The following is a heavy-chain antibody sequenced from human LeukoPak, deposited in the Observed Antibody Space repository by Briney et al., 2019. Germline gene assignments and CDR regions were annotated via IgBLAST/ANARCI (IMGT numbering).Heavy chain of an antibody. J-gene: IGHJ6*03. D-gene: IGHD6-6*01. CDR3: ARRLPPAIAARRDYYYYMDV. Sequence: PSETLSLTCTVSGGSIGSFYWSWIRQPPGKGLEYIGYVYYNGNTNYNPSLKSRLTISIDTSKNQFSLKLSSVTAADTAVYYCARRLPPAIAARRDYYYYMDVWGKGTTVTVSS. CDR2: VYYNGNT. V-gene: IGHV4-59*08. CDR1: GGSIGSFY.